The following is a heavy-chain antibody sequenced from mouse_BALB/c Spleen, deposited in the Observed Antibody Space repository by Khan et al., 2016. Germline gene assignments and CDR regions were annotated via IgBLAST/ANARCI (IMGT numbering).Heavy chain of an antibody. CDR1: GFTFSSYG. J-gene: IGHJ4*01. CDR2: ISGGGSYT. D-gene: IGHD1-1*01. CDR3: ARNYGSSYPDY. Sequence: EVELVESGGGLVKPGGSLKLSCAASGFTFSSYGMSWVRQTPEKRLEWVAPISGGGSYTYYPDSVKGRSTISRDTATNTLYLQMSSLRSEDTALYYCARNYGSSYPDYWGQGTSVTVSS. V-gene: IGHV5-9-2*01.